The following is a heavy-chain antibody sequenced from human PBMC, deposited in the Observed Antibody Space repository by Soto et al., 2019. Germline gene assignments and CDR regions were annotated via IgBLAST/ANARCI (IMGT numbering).Heavy chain of an antibody. CDR1: GGSISSYY. D-gene: IGHD5-12*01. J-gene: IGHJ3*02. V-gene: IGHV4-59*01. Sequence: PSETLSLTCTVSGGSISSYYWSWIRQPPGKGLEWIGYIYYSGSTNYNPSLKSRVTISVDTSKNQFSLKLSSVTAADTAVYYCARDGRDGYNFGAFDIWDQGTMVTVSS. CDR2: IYYSGST. CDR3: ARDGRDGYNFGAFDI.